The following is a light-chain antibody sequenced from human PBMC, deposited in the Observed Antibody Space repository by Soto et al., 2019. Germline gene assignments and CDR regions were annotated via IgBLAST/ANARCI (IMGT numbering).Light chain of an antibody. CDR2: AAS. V-gene: IGKV1-9*01. CDR3: QQLNSYPQT. Sequence: IKFTQSPSSLSASVGDRVTITCRASQGISSYLAWYRHKPGKATKXLIYAASTLKSGVPSRFSGSGSGTEFTHTISSLQPEDFATYYCQQLNSYPQTFGQGTKV. CDR1: QGISSY. J-gene: IGKJ1*01.